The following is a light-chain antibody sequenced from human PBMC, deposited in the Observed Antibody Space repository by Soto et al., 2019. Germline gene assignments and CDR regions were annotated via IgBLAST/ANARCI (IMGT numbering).Light chain of an antibody. CDR1: QSVSSY. CDR2: DAS. CDR3: QQRSGWPPLFT. Sequence: EIVLTQSPATLSLSPGERATLSCRASQSVSSYLAWYQQRPGPPPRLLIYDASNRATGIPARFSGSGSGTDFTLTLTSLEPQDFAIYYCQQRSGWPPLFTFGPGTKVDI. V-gene: IGKV3-11*01. J-gene: IGKJ3*01.